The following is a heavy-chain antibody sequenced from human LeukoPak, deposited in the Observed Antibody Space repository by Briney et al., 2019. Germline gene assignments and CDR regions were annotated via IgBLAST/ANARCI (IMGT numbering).Heavy chain of an antibody. D-gene: IGHD5-12*01. Sequence: GESLKISCKGSGYSFTSYWISWVRQMPGKGLECIGRIDPGDSYTNYSPSFQGHVTISADKSISTAYLQWSSLKASDTAMYYCARRKSGYDLDAFDIWGQGTMVTVSS. CDR2: IDPGDSYT. CDR1: GYSFTSYW. V-gene: IGHV5-10-1*01. J-gene: IGHJ3*02. CDR3: ARRKSGYDLDAFDI.